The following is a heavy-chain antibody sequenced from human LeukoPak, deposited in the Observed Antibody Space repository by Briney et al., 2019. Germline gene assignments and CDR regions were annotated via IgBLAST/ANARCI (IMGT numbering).Heavy chain of an antibody. D-gene: IGHD3-22*01. CDR3: AREDYYDSSGYYELLSGMDV. Sequence: PGGSLRLSCAASGFTFRNYAMNWVRQAPGKGLEWVATVNNGGGTTYYADSVKGRFTISRDNSKNTLYLQMNSLRAEDTAVYYCAREDYYDSSGYYELLSGMDVWGQGTTVTVSS. J-gene: IGHJ6*02. CDR2: VNNGGGTT. CDR1: GFTFRNYA. V-gene: IGHV3-23*01.